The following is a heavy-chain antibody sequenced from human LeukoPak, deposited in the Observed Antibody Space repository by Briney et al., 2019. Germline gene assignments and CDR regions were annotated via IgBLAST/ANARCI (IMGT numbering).Heavy chain of an antibody. D-gene: IGHD1-26*01. Sequence: GGSLRLSCAASGFTFRSYSMNWVRQAPRKGLEWVSSISSISSYIYYADSSKGRLPISKANAKNSLYLKRNILRPEDTAVYYCARGGVGPDAFDIWGQGTMVSVSS. J-gene: IGHJ3*02. V-gene: IGHV3-21*01. CDR3: ARGGVGPDAFDI. CDR2: ISSISSYI. CDR1: GFTFRSYS.